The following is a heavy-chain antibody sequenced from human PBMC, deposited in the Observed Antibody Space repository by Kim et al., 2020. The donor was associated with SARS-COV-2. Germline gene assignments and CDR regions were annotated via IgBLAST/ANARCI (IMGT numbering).Heavy chain of an antibody. CDR3: ARDLVIAVAGSTN. D-gene: IGHD6-19*01. Sequence: YADSVKGRFTISRDNSKNTLYLQMNSLRAEDTAVYYCARDLVIAVAGSTNWGQGTLVTVSS. V-gene: IGHV3-53*01. J-gene: IGHJ4*02.